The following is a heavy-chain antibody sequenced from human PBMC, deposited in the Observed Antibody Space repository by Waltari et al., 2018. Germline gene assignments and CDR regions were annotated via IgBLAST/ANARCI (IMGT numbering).Heavy chain of an antibody. Sequence: VQLVQSGSELKKPGASVKVSCQASGYTFTSYAMNWVRQAPGKGLEWVSVIYSGGSTYYADSVKGRFTISRDNSKNTLYLQMNSLRAEDTAVYYCAKEETIGDYFDYWGQGTLVTVSS. J-gene: IGHJ4*02. CDR1: GYTFTSYA. CDR2: IYSGGST. D-gene: IGHD2-8*01. V-gene: IGHV3-23*03. CDR3: AKEETIGDYFDY.